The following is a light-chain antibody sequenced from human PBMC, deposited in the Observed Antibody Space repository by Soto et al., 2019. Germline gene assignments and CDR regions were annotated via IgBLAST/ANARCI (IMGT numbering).Light chain of an antibody. Sequence: DIQMTQSPSSVSASIGDRVTFTCRASQDISKWLAWYQQKPGKAPKLLIYEASTLQSWVPSRFSGTGSGTEFTLTISSLQPEDFATYFCQQADSFPFTFGPGTRVDVK. CDR3: QQADSFPFT. CDR2: EAS. CDR1: QDISKW. V-gene: IGKV1-12*01. J-gene: IGKJ3*01.